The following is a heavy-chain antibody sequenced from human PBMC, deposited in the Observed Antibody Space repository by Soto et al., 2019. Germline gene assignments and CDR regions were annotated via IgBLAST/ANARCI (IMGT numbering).Heavy chain of an antibody. Sequence: PSETLSLTCAVSGDSSSGGASFWIWIRQPPGKGLEWIANVYYSGSSYYNPSLKSRLTISVDTTKNQFSLQLKSMTAADTAVYYCAKLSCTSSTCYLPGWFDPWRQGSPVPVSS. CDR1: GDSSSGGASF. V-gene: IGHV4-31*11. D-gene: IGHD2-2*01. J-gene: IGHJ5*02. CDR2: VYYSGSS. CDR3: AKLSCTSSTCYLPGWFDP.